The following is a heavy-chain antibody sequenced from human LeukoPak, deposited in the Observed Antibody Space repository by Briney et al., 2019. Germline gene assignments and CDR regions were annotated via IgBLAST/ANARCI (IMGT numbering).Heavy chain of an antibody. CDR1: GFTFSSYA. Sequence: GRSLRLSCAASGFTFSSYAMHWARQAPGKGLEWVAVISYDGSNKYYADSVKGRFTISRDNSKNTLYLQMNSLRAEDTAVYYCARATVVTPTFDYWGQGTLVTVSS. V-gene: IGHV3-30-3*01. D-gene: IGHD4-23*01. CDR3: ARATVVTPTFDY. CDR2: ISYDGSNK. J-gene: IGHJ4*02.